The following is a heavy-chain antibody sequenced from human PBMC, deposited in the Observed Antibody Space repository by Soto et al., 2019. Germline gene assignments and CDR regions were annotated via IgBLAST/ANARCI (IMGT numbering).Heavy chain of an antibody. J-gene: IGHJ4*02. V-gene: IGHV3-23*01. D-gene: IGHD3-16*01. CDR3: SRSLGPSRHFFDH. Sequence: EVQLLDSGGHLVQPGGSLRLSCAASGFTISNYAMSWVRQAPGKGLEWVSTLSDRTYYTDAVRARFTISRDTSENTLYLQMNSLGVEDTAVYYCSRSLGPSRHFFDHWGQGTLVTVSS. CDR1: GFTISNYA. CDR2: LSDRT.